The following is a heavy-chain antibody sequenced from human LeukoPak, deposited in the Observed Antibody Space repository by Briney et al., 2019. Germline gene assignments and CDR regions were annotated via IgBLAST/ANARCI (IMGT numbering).Heavy chain of an antibody. CDR3: AKDRYSSTWYYFDY. V-gene: IGHV3-9*01. CDR2: ISWNSGTI. CDR1: GFTFDDYA. D-gene: IGHD6-13*01. J-gene: IGHJ4*02. Sequence: QPGRSLRLSCAASGFTFDDYAMHWVRQALGKGLEWVSGISWNSGTIGYADSVKGRFTISRDNAKNSLYLQMNSLRAEDTALYYCAKDRYSSTWYYFDYWGQGTLVTVSS.